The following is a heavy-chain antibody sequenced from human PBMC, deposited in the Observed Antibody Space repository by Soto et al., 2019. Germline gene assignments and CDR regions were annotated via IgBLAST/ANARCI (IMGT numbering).Heavy chain of an antibody. J-gene: IGHJ4*02. Sequence: GGSLRLSCAASGFTFSGSAMHCVRQASGKGLEWVGRIRSKANSYATAYAASVKGWFTISRDDSKNTAYLQMNSLKTEDTAVYYCTSLSGVVPVWGQGTLVTVSS. CDR3: TSLSGVVPV. CDR2: IRSKANSYAT. V-gene: IGHV3-73*01. D-gene: IGHD2-2*01. CDR1: GFTFSGSA.